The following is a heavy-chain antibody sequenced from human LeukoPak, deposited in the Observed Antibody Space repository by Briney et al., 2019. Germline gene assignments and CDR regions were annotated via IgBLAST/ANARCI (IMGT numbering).Heavy chain of an antibody. CDR2: ISYDGSNK. CDR3: ARDRSSSGWDTFDY. D-gene: IGHD6-19*01. Sequence: GGSLRLSCAGSGFTFTSYSMNWVRHAPGKGLEWVAVISYDGSNKYYADSVKGRFTISRDNSKNTLYLQMNSLRAEDTAVYYCARDRSSSGWDTFDYWGQGTLVTVSS. J-gene: IGHJ4*02. CDR1: GFTFTSYS. V-gene: IGHV3-30*03.